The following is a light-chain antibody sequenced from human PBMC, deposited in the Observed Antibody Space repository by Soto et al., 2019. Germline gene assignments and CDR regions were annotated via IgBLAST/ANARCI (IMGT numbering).Light chain of an antibody. CDR2: KAS. J-gene: IGKJ1*01. Sequence: IQMAQSPSTLSASLVDRVTITCRASQSISSWLAWYQQKPGKAPKLLIYKASSLESGVPSRFSGSGSGPDFTLTINTLQPADFATYYCQQYTSYPWTFGQGTKVDIK. CDR1: QSISSW. CDR3: QQYTSYPWT. V-gene: IGKV1-5*03.